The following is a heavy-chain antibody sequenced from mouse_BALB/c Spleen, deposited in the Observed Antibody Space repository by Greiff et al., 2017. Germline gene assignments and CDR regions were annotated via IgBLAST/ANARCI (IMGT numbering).Heavy chain of an antibody. CDR1: GYTFTSYW. D-gene: IGHD1-1*01. V-gene: IGHV1-7*01. Sequence: QVQLQQSGAELAKPGASVKMSCKASGYTFTSYWMHWVKQRPGQGLEWIGYINPSTGYTEYNQKFKDKATLTADKSSSTAYMQLSSLTSEDSAVYYCARDYYGSSYGFDYWGQGTTLTVSS. CDR2: INPSTGYT. CDR3: ARDYYGSSYGFDY. J-gene: IGHJ2*01.